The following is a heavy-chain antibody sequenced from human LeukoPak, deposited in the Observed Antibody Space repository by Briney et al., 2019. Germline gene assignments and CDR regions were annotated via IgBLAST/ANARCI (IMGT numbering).Heavy chain of an antibody. V-gene: IGHV4-4*07. J-gene: IGHJ5*02. CDR1: GYSISSGYY. CDR2: IYTSGST. CDR3: ARGNLVGSSFYQSNWFDP. D-gene: IGHD6-13*01. Sequence: SETLSLTCTVSGYSISSGYYWSWIRQPAGKGLEWIGRIYTSGSTNYNPSLKSRVTMSVDTSKSQFSLKLSSVTAADTAVYYCARGNLVGSSFYQSNWFDPWGQGTLVTVSS.